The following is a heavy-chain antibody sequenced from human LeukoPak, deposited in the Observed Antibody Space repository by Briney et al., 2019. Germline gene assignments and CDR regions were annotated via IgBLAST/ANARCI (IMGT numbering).Heavy chain of an antibody. V-gene: IGHV3-30*04. CDR1: GFTFSSYA. Sequence: GGSLRLSCAASGFTFSSYAMHWVRQAPGKGLEWVAVISYDGSNKYYADSVKGRFTISRDNSKNTLYLQMNSLRAEDTAVYYCARSRLVGATSLGYWGQGTLVTVSS. D-gene: IGHD1-26*01. CDR2: ISYDGSNK. J-gene: IGHJ4*02. CDR3: ARSRLVGATSLGY.